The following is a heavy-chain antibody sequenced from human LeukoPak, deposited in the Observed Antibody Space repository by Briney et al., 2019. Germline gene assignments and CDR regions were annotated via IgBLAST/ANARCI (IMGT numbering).Heavy chain of an antibody. V-gene: IGHV3-11*01. CDR3: AKDVLSVGANTFDY. CDR1: GFTFSDYY. CDR2: ISSSGSTI. Sequence: KPGGSLRLSRAASGFTFSDYYMSWIRQAPGKGLEWVSYISSSGSTIYYADSVKGRFTISRDNSKNTLYLQMNSLRAEDTAVYYCAKDVLSVGANTFDYWGQGTLVTVSS. J-gene: IGHJ4*02. D-gene: IGHD1-26*01.